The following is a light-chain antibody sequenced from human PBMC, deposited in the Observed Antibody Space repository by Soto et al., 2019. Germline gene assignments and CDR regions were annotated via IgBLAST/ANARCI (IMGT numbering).Light chain of an antibody. V-gene: IGKV3-20*01. J-gene: IGKJ1*01. CDR2: GAS. CDR1: QSVSRSY. Sequence: EIVLTQSPGTLSLSPGERATLSCRASQSVSRSYLAWYQQKPGQAPRLLIYGASYRATDIPDRFSGSGSGTDFTLTISRLEPEDFAVYYCQQYGSSPRTFGKGTKVEIK. CDR3: QQYGSSPRT.